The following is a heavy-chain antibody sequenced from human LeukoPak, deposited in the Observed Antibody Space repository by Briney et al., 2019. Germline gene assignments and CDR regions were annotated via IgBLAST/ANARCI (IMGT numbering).Heavy chain of an antibody. CDR3: AKDLEYSYGGRHFDY. J-gene: IGHJ4*02. V-gene: IGHV3-30*18. Sequence: GGSLRLSCAASGFTFSSYGMHWVRQAPGKGLEWVAVISYDGSNKYYADSVKGRFTISRDNSKNTLYLQMNSLRAEDTAVYYCAKDLEYSYGGRHFDYWGQGTLVTVSS. CDR1: GFTFSSYG. D-gene: IGHD5-18*01. CDR2: ISYDGSNK.